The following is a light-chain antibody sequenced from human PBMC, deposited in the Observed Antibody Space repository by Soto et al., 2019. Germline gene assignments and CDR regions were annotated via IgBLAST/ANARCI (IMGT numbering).Light chain of an antibody. CDR2: SDA. CDR3: SAWDDSLHAHV. V-gene: IGLV1-36*01. J-gene: IGLJ1*01. CDR1: SSNIGNHV. Sequence: QSVLYQPPSVSGAPRQRVTISCSGSSSNIGNHVVQRYQQLPGKAPKVLIFSDALLPSGVSDRFSGSKSGTSASLAISGLQSEDEADYYCSAWDDSLHAHVFGTGTKLTVL.